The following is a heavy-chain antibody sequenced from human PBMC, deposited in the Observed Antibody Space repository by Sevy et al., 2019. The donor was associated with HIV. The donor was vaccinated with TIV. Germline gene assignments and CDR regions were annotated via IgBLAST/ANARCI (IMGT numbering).Heavy chain of an antibody. CDR1: AFTFSTYS. CDR2: ISSASDDI. D-gene: IGHD2-21*01. CDR3: ARGGISAPDDY. V-gene: IGHV3-21*01. Sequence: GGSLRLSCAASAFTFSTYSMNWVRQAPGKGLEWVSSISSASDDIYYADSVKGRFTISRDNAKSSLYLQMNSLRAEDTAVYYCARGGISAPDDYWGQGTLVTVSS. J-gene: IGHJ4*02.